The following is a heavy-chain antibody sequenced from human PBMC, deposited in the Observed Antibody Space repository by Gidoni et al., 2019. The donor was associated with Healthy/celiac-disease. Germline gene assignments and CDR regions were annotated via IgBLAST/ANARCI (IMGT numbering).Heavy chain of an antibody. CDR2: ISSSGSTI. CDR3: ARDDAAMVY. J-gene: IGHJ4*02. V-gene: IGHV3-11*01. CDR1: GFTFSGYY. D-gene: IGHD5-18*01. Sequence: QVQLVESGGGLVKPGVSLRLSCAACGFTFSGYYMSWNRQAPGKWLEWVSYISSSGSTIYNADSVKGRITISRENDKNSLYLQMNSMGAEDTAVYYCARDDAAMVYWGQGTLVTVSS.